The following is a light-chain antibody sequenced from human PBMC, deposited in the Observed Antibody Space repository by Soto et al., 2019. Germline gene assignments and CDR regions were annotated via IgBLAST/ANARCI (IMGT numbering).Light chain of an antibody. CDR2: EDN. CDR1: SGSIASNY. J-gene: IGLJ3*02. V-gene: IGLV6-57*01. CDR3: QSYDATKQV. Sequence: NFMLTKPHSVSESPGKTVIISCTRSSGSIASNYVQWYQQRPGSSPTTVIYEDNQRPSGVPDRFSGSIDSSSNSASLTIAGRETEDEADYFCQSYDATKQVFGGGTKLTVL.